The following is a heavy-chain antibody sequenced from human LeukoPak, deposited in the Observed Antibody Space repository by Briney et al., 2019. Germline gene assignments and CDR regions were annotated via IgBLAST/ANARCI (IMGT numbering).Heavy chain of an antibody. CDR1: GYTFSSYG. Sequence: PTASVKVSCKASGYTFSSYGISWVRQAPGQGLEWMGWISAYNGNTNYAQKLQGRVTMTTDTSTSTAYMEMRSLRSDDTAVYYCARVRGGDSYGSWHNFDYWGQGTLVTVSS. J-gene: IGHJ4*02. CDR2: ISAYNGNT. D-gene: IGHD5-18*01. V-gene: IGHV1-18*01. CDR3: ARVRGGDSYGSWHNFDY.